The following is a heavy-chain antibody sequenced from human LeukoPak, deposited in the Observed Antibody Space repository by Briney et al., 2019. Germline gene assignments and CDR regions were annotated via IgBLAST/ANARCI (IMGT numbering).Heavy chain of an antibody. CDR1: GGTFSSYA. J-gene: IGHJ5*02. V-gene: IGHV1-69*04. Sequence: GASVKVSCKASGGTFSSYAISWVRQAPGQGLEWMGRIIPILGIANYAQKFQGRVTITADKSTSTAYMELRSLRSDDTAVYYCARGPYNTWFNPWGQGTLVTVSS. CDR3: ARGPYNTWFNP. CDR2: IIPILGIA.